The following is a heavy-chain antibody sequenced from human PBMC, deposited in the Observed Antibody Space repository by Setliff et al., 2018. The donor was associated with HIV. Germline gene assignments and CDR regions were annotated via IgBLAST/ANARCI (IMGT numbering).Heavy chain of an antibody. Sequence: GGSLRLSCAASGFTFSTYAMSWVRQAPGKGLEWVSGISGWGGSTYNADSVKGRFTISRDNAKNTLYLQMNSLRAEDTAVYYCAKTYYWKDVHYYYMDVWGKETTVTVSS. D-gene: IGHD1-1*01. V-gene: IGHV3-23*01. CDR1: GFTFSTYA. CDR2: ISGWGGST. CDR3: AKTYYWKDVHYYYMDV. J-gene: IGHJ6*03.